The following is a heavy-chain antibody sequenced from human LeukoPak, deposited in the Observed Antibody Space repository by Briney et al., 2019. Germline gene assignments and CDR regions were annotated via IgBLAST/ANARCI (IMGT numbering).Heavy chain of an antibody. CDR3: ANGLSYGDYEYFQH. CDR2: ISGSGGST. J-gene: IGHJ1*01. CDR1: GFTFSNYA. Sequence: PGGSLRLSCAASGFTFSNYAMHWVRQAPGKGLEWVSAISGSGGSTYYADSVKGRFTISRDNSKNTLYLQMNSLRAEDTAVYYCANGLSYGDYEYFQHWGQGTLVTVSS. D-gene: IGHD4-17*01. V-gene: IGHV3-23*01.